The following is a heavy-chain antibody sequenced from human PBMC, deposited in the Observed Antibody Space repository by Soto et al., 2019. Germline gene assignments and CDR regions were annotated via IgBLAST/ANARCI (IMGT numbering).Heavy chain of an antibody. CDR1: GYSISSSNW. J-gene: IGHJ2*01. CDR3: ARKQYYYDSSGYFDL. V-gene: IGHV4-28*01. D-gene: IGHD3-22*01. CDR2: IYYSGST. Sequence: QVQLQESGPGLVKPSDTLSLTCAVSGYSISSSNWWGWIRQPPGKGLEWIGYIYYSGSTYYNPSLKSRVTMSVDTSKNQFSLKLSSVTAVDTVVYYCARKQYYYDSSGYFDLWGRGTLVTVSS.